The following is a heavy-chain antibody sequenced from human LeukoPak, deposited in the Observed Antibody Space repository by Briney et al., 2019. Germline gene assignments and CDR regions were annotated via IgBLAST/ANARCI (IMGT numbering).Heavy chain of an antibody. Sequence: SETLSLTCAVSGYSISSSNWWGWIRQPPGKGLEWIGYIYYSGSIYYNPSLKSRVTISVDTSKNQFSLKLSSVTAADTAVYYCARGLMVYARGRVWFDPWGQGTLVTVSS. CDR2: IYYSGSI. V-gene: IGHV4-28*05. CDR1: GYSISSSNW. D-gene: IGHD2-8*01. CDR3: ARGLMVYARGRVWFDP. J-gene: IGHJ5*02.